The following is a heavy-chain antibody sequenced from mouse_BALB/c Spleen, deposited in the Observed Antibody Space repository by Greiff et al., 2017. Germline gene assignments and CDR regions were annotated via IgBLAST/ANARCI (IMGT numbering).Heavy chain of an antibody. CDR1: GYTFTDYA. CDR2: ISTYYGDA. D-gene: IGHD1-2*01. Sequence: QVHVKQSGAELVRPGVSVKISCKGSGYTFTDYAMHWVKQSHAKSLEWIGVISTYYGDASYNQKFKGKATMTVDKSSSTAYMELARLTSEDSAIYYCARSVLRPYYFDYWGQGTTLTVSS. V-gene: IGHV1S137*01. CDR3: ARSVLRPYYFDY. J-gene: IGHJ2*01.